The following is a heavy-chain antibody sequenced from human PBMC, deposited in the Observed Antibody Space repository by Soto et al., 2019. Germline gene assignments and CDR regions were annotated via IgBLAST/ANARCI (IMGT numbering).Heavy chain of an antibody. Sequence: QVQLVQSGAGVKKPGSSVKVSCKASGGTFSSYAISWVRQAPGQGLEWMGGIIPIFGTANYAQKFQGRVTITAEKSTSTAYMELSSPSSEDTCVYYCARDMTMVRGGGYGMDVWGQGTTVTVSS. CDR1: GGTFSSYA. D-gene: IGHD3-10*01. J-gene: IGHJ6*02. CDR2: IIPIFGTA. V-gene: IGHV1-69*06. CDR3: ARDMTMVRGGGYGMDV.